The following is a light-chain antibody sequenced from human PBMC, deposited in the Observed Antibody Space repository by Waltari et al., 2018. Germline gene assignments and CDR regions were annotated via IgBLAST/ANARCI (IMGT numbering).Light chain of an antibody. CDR1: SSYVGGYNY. V-gene: IGLV2-14*03. CDR3: TSFTSSSTIV. Sequence: QSALTQPASVSGSPGQPLTTSCTGSSSYVGGYNYVSLYQQHPGKAPKLMISDVNNRPSGVSNRFSGSKSDNTASLTISGLQAEDEAHYYCTSFTSSSTIVFGGGTKLTVL. CDR2: DVN. J-gene: IGLJ2*01.